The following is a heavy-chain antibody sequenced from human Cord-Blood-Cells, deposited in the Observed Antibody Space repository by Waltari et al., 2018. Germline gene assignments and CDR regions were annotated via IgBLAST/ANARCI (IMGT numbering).Heavy chain of an antibody. CDR2: IYSGGST. V-gene: IGHV3-53*01. CDR3: ARVASGYCSSTSCYGGFDY. D-gene: IGHD2-2*01. J-gene: IGHJ4*02. Sequence: VQLVESGGGLIQPGGSLRLSCAASGFTVSSNYMSWVRQAPGKGLEWVSVIYSGGSTYYADSVKGRFTISRDNSKNTLYLQMNSLGAEDTAVYYCARVASGYCSSTSCYGGFDYWGQGTLVTVSS. CDR1: GFTVSSNY.